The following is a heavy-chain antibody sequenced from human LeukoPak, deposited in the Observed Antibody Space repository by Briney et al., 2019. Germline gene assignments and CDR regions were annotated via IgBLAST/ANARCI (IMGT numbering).Heavy chain of an antibody. CDR2: MKPDASHI. Sequence: GGSLRLSCAASGFSFSNFWMAWVRQRPGEGLEWVANMKPDASHISYVDSVEGRFTISRDNAKNSLYLQMDSLRAEDTAVYYCVRDSRTYGYFWGRGTLVTVSS. CDR3: VRDSRTYGYF. J-gene: IGHJ4*02. V-gene: IGHV3-7*01. CDR1: GFSFSNFW. D-gene: IGHD3-10*01.